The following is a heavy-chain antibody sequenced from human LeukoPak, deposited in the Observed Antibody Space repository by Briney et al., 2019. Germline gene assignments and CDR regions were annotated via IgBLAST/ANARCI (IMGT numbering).Heavy chain of an antibody. V-gene: IGHV4-59*01. D-gene: IGHD6-13*01. CDR3: ARASPSLYYYFDY. CDR1: GGSISSYY. CDR2: IYYSGGT. Sequence: SETLSLTCTVSGGSISSYYWSWIRQPPGKGLEWIGYIYYSGGTNYNPSLKSRVTISVDTSKNQFSLKLSSVTAADTAVYYCARASPSLYYYFDYWGQGTLVTVSS. J-gene: IGHJ4*02.